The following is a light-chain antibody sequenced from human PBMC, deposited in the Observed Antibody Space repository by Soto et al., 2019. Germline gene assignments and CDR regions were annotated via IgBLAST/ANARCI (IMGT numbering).Light chain of an antibody. CDR3: QQSYNNHPYT. V-gene: IGKV1-39*01. CDR2: AAS. Sequence: DIQMTQSPSSLSASVGDRVTITCRASQSISTYLNWYQHKPGKAPKLLIYAASYLQSGVPSRFSGSGSETDFTLTISSLQPEDCATYYCQQSYNNHPYTFGQGTKLEIK. J-gene: IGKJ2*01. CDR1: QSISTY.